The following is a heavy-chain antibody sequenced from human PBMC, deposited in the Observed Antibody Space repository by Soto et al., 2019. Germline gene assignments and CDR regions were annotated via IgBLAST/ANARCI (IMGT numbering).Heavy chain of an antibody. D-gene: IGHD3-3*01. CDR1: GGSISSYY. CDR3: AKGGWRIFDI. V-gene: IGHV4-59*01. Sequence: QVQLQESGPGLVKPSETLSLTCTVSGGSISSYYWSWVRQPPGKGLEWIGYFYYSGSTNYNPSLQSRVTISVDTSKTQFSLKLSSVTAADTAVYYCAKGGWRIFDIVGQGTRFTVSS. J-gene: IGHJ3*02. CDR2: FYYSGST.